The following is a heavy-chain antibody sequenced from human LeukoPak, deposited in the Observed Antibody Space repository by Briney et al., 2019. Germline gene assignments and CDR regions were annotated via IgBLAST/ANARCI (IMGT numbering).Heavy chain of an antibody. CDR1: GFPLSSYA. CDR2: TSSSDPGT. V-gene: IGHV3-23*01. J-gene: IGHJ4*02. CDR3: ARLLFYGGNSALGY. Sequence: GGSLRLSCAASGFPLSSYAMSWVRQGPGKGLEWVAATSSSDPGTYHADSVRGRFTISRDNSKNTLYLQMNRLRVEDAAVYYCARLLFYGGNSALGYWGQGTLVTVSS. D-gene: IGHD4-23*01.